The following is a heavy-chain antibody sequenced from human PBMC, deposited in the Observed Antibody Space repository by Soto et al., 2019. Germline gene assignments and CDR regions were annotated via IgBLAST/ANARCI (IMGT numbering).Heavy chain of an antibody. CDR3: ARGLGTGYDTFDI. CDR2: IHYSGST. V-gene: IGHV4-31*03. D-gene: IGHD3-9*01. J-gene: IGHJ3*02. CDR1: GGSISRGAYY. Sequence: SETLSLTCSVSGGSISRGAYYWSWIRQHPGKGLEWIGYIHYSGSTYYNPSLKSRVTISVDTSKNQFSLKLSSVTAADTAVYYCARGLGTGYDTFDIWGHGTMVTVS.